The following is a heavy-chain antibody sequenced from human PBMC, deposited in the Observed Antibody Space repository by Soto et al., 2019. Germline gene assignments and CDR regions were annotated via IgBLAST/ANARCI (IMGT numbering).Heavy chain of an antibody. CDR2: IYYSGST. J-gene: IGHJ5*02. D-gene: IGHD2-15*01. V-gene: IGHV4-59*01. CDR1: GGSISSYY. Sequence: QVQLQESGPGLVKPSETLSLTCTVSGGSISSYYWSWIRQPPGKGLEWIGYIYYSGSTNYNPSLKSRVTISVDTSKNPFSLKLSSVTAADTAVYYCARGYCSGGSCYGWFDPWGQGTLVTVSS. CDR3: ARGYCSGGSCYGWFDP.